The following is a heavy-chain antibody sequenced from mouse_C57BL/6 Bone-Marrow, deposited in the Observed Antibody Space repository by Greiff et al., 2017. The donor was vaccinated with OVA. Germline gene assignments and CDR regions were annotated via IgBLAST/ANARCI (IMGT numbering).Heavy chain of an antibody. V-gene: IGHV5-6*01. CDR1: GFTFSSYG. CDR2: ISSGGSYT. J-gene: IGHJ4*01. CDR3: ARHIYYYGRDY. Sequence: EVMLVESGGDLVKTGGSLKLSCAASGFTFSSYGMSWVRQTPDKRLEWVATISSGGSYTYYPDSVKGRFTISRDNAKNTLYLQISSLKSEDTAMYYCARHIYYYGRDYWGQGTSVTVSS.